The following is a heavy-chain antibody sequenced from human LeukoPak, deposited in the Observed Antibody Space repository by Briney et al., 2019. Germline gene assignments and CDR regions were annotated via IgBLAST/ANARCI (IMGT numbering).Heavy chain of an antibody. J-gene: IGHJ4*02. CDR3: ARTRGYSGYEIDY. V-gene: IGHV4-30-2*01. CDR2: IYHSGDT. D-gene: IGHD5-12*01. Sequence: PSQTLSLTCTVSGGSITSGGYYWSWIRQAPGRGLEWIGYIYHSGDTYSNPSLKGRVTISVDTSKNQFSLKLSSVTAADTAVYYCARTRGYSGYEIDYWGQGTLVTVSS. CDR1: GGSITSGGYY.